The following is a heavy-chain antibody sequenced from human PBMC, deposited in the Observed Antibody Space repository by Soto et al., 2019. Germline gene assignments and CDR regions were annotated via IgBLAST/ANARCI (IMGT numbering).Heavy chain of an antibody. CDR1: GYTFTAFY. D-gene: IGHD3-9*01. Sequence: RASVKVSCKASGYTFTAFYMNWVRQAPGQGLEWMGWVNPNTGVTKYEQKFQGRVTMTRDTSINTAYMELSGLTSDDTAVYYCTTLRLDPWGQGTLVTVSS. J-gene: IGHJ5*02. V-gene: IGHV1-2*02. CDR2: VNPNTGVT. CDR3: TTLRLDP.